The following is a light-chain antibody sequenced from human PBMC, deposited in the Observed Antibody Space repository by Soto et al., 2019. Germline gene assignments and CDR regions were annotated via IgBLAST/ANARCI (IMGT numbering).Light chain of an antibody. V-gene: IGLV2-14*01. CDR1: SSDIGSHNF. Sequence: QSALTQPASVSGSPGQSITISCTGTSSDIGSHNFVSWHRQHPGKAPKFIIYGVSNRPSGVSNRFSGSKSGNTASLTISGLQADDEADYYCSSYTSTYIWVFGGGTKLTVL. J-gene: IGLJ3*02. CDR3: SSYTSTYIWV. CDR2: GVS.